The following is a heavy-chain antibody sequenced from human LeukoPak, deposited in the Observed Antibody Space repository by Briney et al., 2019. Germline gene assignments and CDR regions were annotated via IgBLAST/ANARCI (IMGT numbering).Heavy chain of an antibody. CDR2: INPNSGGT. CDR3: ARDVGIAVAAATG. CDR1: GYTFTGYY. V-gene: IGHV1-2*02. J-gene: IGHJ4*02. D-gene: IGHD6-19*01. Sequence: SVKVSCKASGYTFTGYYMHWVRQAPGQGLEWMGWINPNSGGTNYAQKFQGRVTMTRDTSISTAYMELSRLRSDDTAVYYCARDVGIAVAAATGWGQGTLVTVSS.